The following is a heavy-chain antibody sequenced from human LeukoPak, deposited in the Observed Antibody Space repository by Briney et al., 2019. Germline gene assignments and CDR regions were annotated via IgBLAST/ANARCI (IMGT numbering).Heavy chain of an antibody. CDR1: GITFSNYR. CDR3: ARHTYCTGSSCYIGDAFDI. CDR2: ISTDSITT. V-gene: IGHV3-48*01. Sequence: PGGSLRLSCAASGITFSNYRMNWVRQAPGKGLEWIPYISTDSITTFYAHSVRGRFIISRDNANNSLYLQMNGLRVEDTALYYCARHTYCTGSSCYIGDAFDIWGHGTMVTVSS. D-gene: IGHD2-2*02. J-gene: IGHJ3*02.